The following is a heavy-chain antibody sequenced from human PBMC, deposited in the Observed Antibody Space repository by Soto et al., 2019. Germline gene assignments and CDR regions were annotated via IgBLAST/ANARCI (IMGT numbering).Heavy chain of an antibody. CDR1: GYSFTSYW. V-gene: IGHV5-51*01. CDR3: ARHLSTDYDILTGYYYYYYGMDV. CDR2: IYPGNSDT. D-gene: IGHD3-9*01. Sequence: GESLKISCKGSGYSFTSYWIGWVRQMPGKGLEWMGIIYPGNSDTRYSPSFQGQVTISADKSISTAYQQCSSLKASDTAMYYCARHLSTDYDILTGYYYYYYGMDVWGQGTTVTVSS. J-gene: IGHJ6*02.